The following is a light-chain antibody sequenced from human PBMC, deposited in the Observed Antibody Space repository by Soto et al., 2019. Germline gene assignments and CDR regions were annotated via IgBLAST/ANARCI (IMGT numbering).Light chain of an antibody. J-gene: IGLJ1*01. Sequence: SYELAQPPSVSVSPGQTARITCSGDSLPKKCADCYQQKSGQAPVLVIYGNSNRPSGVPDRFSGSKSGTSASLAITGLQAEDEADYYCQSYDSSLSIYVFATGTKLTVL. V-gene: IGLV3-10*01. CDR3: QSYDSSLSIYV. CDR2: GNS. CDR1: SLPKKC.